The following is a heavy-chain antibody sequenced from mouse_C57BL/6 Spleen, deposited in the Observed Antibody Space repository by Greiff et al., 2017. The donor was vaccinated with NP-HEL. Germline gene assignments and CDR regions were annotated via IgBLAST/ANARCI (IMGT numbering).Heavy chain of an antibody. V-gene: IGHV3-6*01. Sequence: ESGPGLVKPSQSLSLTCSVTGYSITSGYYWNWIRQFPGNKLEWMGYISYDGSNNYNPSLKNRISITRDTSKNQFFLKLNSVTTEDTATYYCVIYYGNMGAMDYWGQGTSVTVSS. CDR1: GYSITSGYY. CDR2: ISYDGSN. D-gene: IGHD2-1*01. CDR3: VIYYGNMGAMDY. J-gene: IGHJ4*01.